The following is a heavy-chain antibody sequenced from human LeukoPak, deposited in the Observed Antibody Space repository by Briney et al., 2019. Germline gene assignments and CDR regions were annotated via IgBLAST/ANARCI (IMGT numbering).Heavy chain of an antibody. V-gene: IGHV3-74*01. CDR1: EFTFSHYY. J-gene: IGHJ4*02. D-gene: IGHD3/OR15-3a*01. CDR2: INSDGTTT. CDR3: ARDRDWLPLDC. Sequence: GGSLRLSCAASEFTFSHYYMHWVRQAPGKGLVWVSRINSDGTTTDYADPVKGRFTVSRDDAKNTLYLQMNSLRDEDTAVYYCARDRDWLPLDCWGLGTLVTVSS.